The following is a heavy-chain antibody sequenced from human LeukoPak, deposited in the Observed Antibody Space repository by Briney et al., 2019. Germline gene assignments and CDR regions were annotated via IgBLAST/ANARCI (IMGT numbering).Heavy chain of an antibody. CDR2: INWNGGST. CDR1: GLMFDDYG. J-gene: IGHJ3*02. D-gene: IGHD3-22*01. V-gene: IGHV3-20*04. Sequence: GRSLRLSCAASGLMFDDYGMSWVRQVPGKGLEWVSGINWNGGSTGYADSVKGRFTISRDNAKNSLYLQMNSLRAEDTALYYCARNGTHYYDSSGLDAFDIWGQGTMVTVSS. CDR3: ARNGTHYYDSSGLDAFDI.